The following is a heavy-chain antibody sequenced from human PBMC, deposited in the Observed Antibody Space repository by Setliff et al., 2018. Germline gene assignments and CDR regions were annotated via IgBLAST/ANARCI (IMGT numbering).Heavy chain of an antibody. V-gene: IGHV4-39*07. CDR2: IYYSGST. CDR1: GGSISSSSYY. D-gene: IGHD5-12*01. Sequence: SETLSLTCTVSGGSISSSSYYWGWIRQPPGKGLEWIGSIYYSGSTYYNPSLKSRVTISVDASKNQFSLKLSSVTAADTAVYYCARGRVEMATITPFDYWGQGTLVT. J-gene: IGHJ4*02. CDR3: ARGRVEMATITPFDY.